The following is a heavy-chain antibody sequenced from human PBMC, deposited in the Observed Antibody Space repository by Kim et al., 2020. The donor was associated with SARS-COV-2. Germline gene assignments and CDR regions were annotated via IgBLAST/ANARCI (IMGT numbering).Heavy chain of an antibody. Sequence: SETLSLTCTVSGGSISSSSYYWGWIRQPPGKGLEWIGSIYYSGSTYYNPSLKSRVTISVDTSKNQFSLKLSSVTAADTAVYYCAIQTTPSGWYFDYWGQG. V-gene: IGHV4-39*01. CDR2: IYYSGST. J-gene: IGHJ4*02. D-gene: IGHD6-19*01. CDR1: GGSISSSSYY. CDR3: AIQTTPSGWYFDY.